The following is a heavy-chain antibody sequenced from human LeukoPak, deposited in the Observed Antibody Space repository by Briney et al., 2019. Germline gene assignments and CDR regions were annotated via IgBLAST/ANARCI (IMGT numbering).Heavy chain of an antibody. D-gene: IGHD1-26*01. CDR3: ARDFGYSGTYSLFDY. V-gene: IGHV3-21*01. Sequence: GGSLRLSCAASGITFSNFNMNWVRQAPGKGLEWVSSISGSSDCKYYADSVKGRFTISRDNAKNSLYLQINSLRAEDTAIYYCARDFGYSGTYSLFDYWGQGTLVTVSS. CDR2: ISGSSDCK. J-gene: IGHJ4*02. CDR1: GITFSNFN.